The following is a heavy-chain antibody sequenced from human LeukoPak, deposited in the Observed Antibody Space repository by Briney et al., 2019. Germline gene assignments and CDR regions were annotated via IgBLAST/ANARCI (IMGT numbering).Heavy chain of an antibody. V-gene: IGHV3-74*01. CDR1: GNYW. J-gene: IGHJ4*02. Sequence: GGSLRLSCAASGNYWMHWVRQVPGKGLVWVSHINSDGSWTSYADSVKGRFTISKDNAKNTVYLQMNSLRAEDTAIYYCAKARLRWLPTADFDYWGQGTLVTVSS. CDR3: AKARLRWLPTADFDY. CDR2: INSDGSWT. D-gene: IGHD4-23*01.